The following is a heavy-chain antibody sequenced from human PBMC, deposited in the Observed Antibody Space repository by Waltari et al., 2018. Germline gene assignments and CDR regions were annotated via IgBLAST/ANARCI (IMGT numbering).Heavy chain of an antibody. V-gene: IGHV3-30-3*01. CDR3: ERDRRSTACENNCDD. Sequence: QVQLVESGGGVVQTGRSMRLSYEPSGFTFTSHPMHWVRQAPRKGWHCGSCVSVDGSNKDYSDVGKGRFTVSRDNTKNMLYLQTDIPSTGATAVYFCERDRRSTACENNCDDWGQGPLV. CDR2: VSVDGSNK. CDR1: GFTFTSHP. D-gene: IGHD4-17*01. J-gene: IGHJ4*02.